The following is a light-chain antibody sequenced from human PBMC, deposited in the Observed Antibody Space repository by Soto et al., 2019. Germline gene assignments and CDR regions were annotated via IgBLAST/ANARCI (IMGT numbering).Light chain of an antibody. CDR1: QSVLYSSNNKNY. J-gene: IGKJ1*01. CDR2: WAS. V-gene: IGKV4-1*01. Sequence: DIVMTQSPDSLAVSLGERATINCKSSQSVLYSSNNKNYLAWYQQKPGQPPKLLIYWASTRESGAPDRFSGSGSGTDFTLTISSLQAEDVAVYYCQQYYRPWTFGQGTKVDIK. CDR3: QQYYRPWT.